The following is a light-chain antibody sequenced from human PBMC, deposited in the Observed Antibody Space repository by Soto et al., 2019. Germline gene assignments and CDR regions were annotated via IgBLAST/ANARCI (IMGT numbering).Light chain of an antibody. J-gene: IGKJ1*01. V-gene: IGKV1-5*03. CDR3: QQYDNDSST. CDR2: KAS. CDR1: QSITTW. Sequence: DIQMTQSPSTLSASVGDRVIITCRASQSITTWLAWYQQKPGKAPNLLIYKASTLKSGVPLRFSGSGSGTEFTLTISSLQPDYFATYYCQQYDNDSSTFAQATKVQIK.